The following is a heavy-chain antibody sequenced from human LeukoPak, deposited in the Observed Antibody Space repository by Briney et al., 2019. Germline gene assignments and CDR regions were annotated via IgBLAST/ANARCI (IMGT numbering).Heavy chain of an antibody. CDR2: INPSGGST. D-gene: IGHD2-15*01. CDR1: GYTFTSYY. J-gene: IGHJ2*01. Sequence: GASVKVSCKASGYTFTSYYMHWVRQAPGQGLEWMGIINPSGGSTSYAQKFQGRVTMTRDTSTSTVYMELSSLRSEDTAVYYCARDPTQSGGNPNWYFDLWGRGTLVTVSS. V-gene: IGHV1-46*01. CDR3: ARDPTQSGGNPNWYFDL.